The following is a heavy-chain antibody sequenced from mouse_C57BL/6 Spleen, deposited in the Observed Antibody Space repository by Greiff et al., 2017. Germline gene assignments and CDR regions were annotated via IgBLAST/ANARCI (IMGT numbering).Heavy chain of an antibody. J-gene: IGHJ3*01. CDR1: GYTFTSYW. CDR3: AGYSTGGFAY. Sequence: QVQLQQPGAELVMPGASVKLSCKASGYTFTSYWMHWVKQRPGQGLEWIGEIDPSDSYTNYNQKFKGKSTLTVDKSSSTAYMQLSSLTSEDSAVYNRAGYSTGGFAYWGQGTLVTVSA. CDR2: IDPSDSYT. V-gene: IGHV1-69*01. D-gene: IGHD3-1*01.